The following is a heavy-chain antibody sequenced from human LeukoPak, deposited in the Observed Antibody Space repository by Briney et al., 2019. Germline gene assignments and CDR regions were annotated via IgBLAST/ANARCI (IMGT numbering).Heavy chain of an antibody. V-gene: IGHV4-59*01. J-gene: IGHJ6*03. D-gene: IGHD2-15*01. CDR1: GGSISSYF. Sequence: SETLSLTCTVSGGSISSYFWSWIRQPPGKGLEWICYIYYSRSTNYNPSLKSRVTISVDTSKNQFSLKLSSVTAEDTAVYYCATKAVVAATGDYYYMDVWGKGTTVTISS. CDR2: IYYSRST. CDR3: ATKAVVAATGDYYYMDV.